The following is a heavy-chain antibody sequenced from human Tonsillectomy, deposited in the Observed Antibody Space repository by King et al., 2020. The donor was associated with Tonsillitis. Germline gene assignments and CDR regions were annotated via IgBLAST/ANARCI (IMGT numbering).Heavy chain of an antibody. CDR3: VKGGYSVTYPLDY. J-gene: IGHJ4*02. V-gene: IGHV3-64D*06. CDR1: GFTFSNYA. Sequence: VQLVESGGGLVQPGGSLRLSCSASGFTFSNYAMHWVRQAPGKGLEYVSAISNNGGSTYYADSVKGRFTISRGNSKNRLYLQMSSLRPEDTAVYYCVKGGYSVTYPLDYWGQGTLVTVSS. CDR2: ISNNGGST. D-gene: IGHD5/OR15-5a*01.